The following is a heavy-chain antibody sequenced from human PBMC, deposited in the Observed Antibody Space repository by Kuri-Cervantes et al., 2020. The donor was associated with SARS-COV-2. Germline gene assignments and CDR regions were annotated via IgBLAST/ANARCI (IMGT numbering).Heavy chain of an antibody. V-gene: IGHV3-74*01. J-gene: IGHJ4*02. Sequence: GGSLRLSCAASGFTFSSYWMHWVRQAPGKGLVWVSRINSDGSSTSYADSVKGRFTISRDNAKDTLYLQMNSLRAEDTAVYYCARDYYDSSGVYWSQGTLVTVSS. CDR2: INSDGSST. CDR1: GFTFSSYW. D-gene: IGHD3-22*01. CDR3: ARDYYDSSGVY.